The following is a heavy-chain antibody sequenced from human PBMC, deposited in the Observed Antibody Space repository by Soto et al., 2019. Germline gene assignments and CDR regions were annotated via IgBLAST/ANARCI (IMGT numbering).Heavy chain of an antibody. J-gene: IGHJ4*02. V-gene: IGHV1-18*04. CDR2: ISGYSGNA. Sequence: QVQVMQSGAEVKKPGDSVKVSCKTSGYIFSDYGINWVRQAPGQGLEWMGWISGYSGNANLAQKFQGRVTMTTDKSTRTAYMELRRLRSDDTAVDYCTKRTSGTTWGKPDYWGQGPQVTVSS. CDR1: GYIFSDYG. CDR3: TKRTSGTTWGKPDY. D-gene: IGHD4-17*01.